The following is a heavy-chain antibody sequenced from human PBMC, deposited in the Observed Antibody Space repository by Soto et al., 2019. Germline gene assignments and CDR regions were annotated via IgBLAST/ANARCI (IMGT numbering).Heavy chain of an antibody. D-gene: IGHD5-18*01. Sequence: QVQLQQWGAGLLKPSETLSLTYAVYGGSFSGYYWSWIRQPPGKGLEWIGEINHSGSTNYNPSLKSRVTISVDTSKNQFSLKLSSVTAADTAVYYCARGRRYSYGFAYYYYGMDVWGQGTTVTVSS. CDR3: ARGRRYSYGFAYYYYGMDV. CDR2: INHSGST. J-gene: IGHJ6*02. CDR1: GGSFSGYY. V-gene: IGHV4-34*01.